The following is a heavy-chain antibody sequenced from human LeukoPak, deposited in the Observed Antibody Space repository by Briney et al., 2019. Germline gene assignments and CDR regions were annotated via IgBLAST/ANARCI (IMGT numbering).Heavy chain of an antibody. J-gene: IGHJ5*02. CDR2: INHSGST. CDR1: GGSFSDYY. CDR3: ARESKPVRGVVWFDP. Sequence: PSETLSLTCGVYGGSFSDYYWSWIRQPPGKGLEWIGEINHSGSTNNTPSLKSRVPISVYTPKTKSSLNLSCVTAADTAVYYCARESKPVRGVVWFDPWGQGTLVTVSS. D-gene: IGHD3-10*01. V-gene: IGHV4-34*01.